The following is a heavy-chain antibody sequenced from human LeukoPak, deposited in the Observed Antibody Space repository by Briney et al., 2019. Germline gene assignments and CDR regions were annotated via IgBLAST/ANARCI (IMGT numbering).Heavy chain of an antibody. CDR3: ATTLGGFYYMAV. Sequence: SVKVSCKSSGGTFSSFAINWVRQAPGQGLEWMGGIVGTTNYAQKFQGRVTITTEESSSTAYMELSSLSSDDTAVYYCATTLGGFYYMAVWGKGTTLTVSS. J-gene: IGHJ6*03. D-gene: IGHD3-16*01. CDR1: GGTFSSFA. CDR2: IVGTT. V-gene: IGHV1-69*05.